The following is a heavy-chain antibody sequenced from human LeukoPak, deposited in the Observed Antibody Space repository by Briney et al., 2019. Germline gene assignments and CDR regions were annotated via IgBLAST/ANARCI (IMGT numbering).Heavy chain of an antibody. Sequence: ASVKVSCKASGYTFTGYYMHWVRQAPGQGLEWMGWINPNSGGTNYAQKFQGWVTMTRDTSISTAYMELSRLRSDDTAVYYCARTHLVGYSPDEYYYGMDVWGQGTTVTVSS. V-gene: IGHV1-2*04. J-gene: IGHJ6*02. CDR3: ARTHLVGYSPDEYYYGMDV. CDR1: GYTFTGYY. CDR2: INPNSGGT. D-gene: IGHD2-2*03.